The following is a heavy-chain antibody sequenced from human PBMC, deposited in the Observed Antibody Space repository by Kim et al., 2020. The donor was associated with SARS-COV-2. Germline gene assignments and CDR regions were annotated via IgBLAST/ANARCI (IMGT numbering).Heavy chain of an antibody. CDR2: IYYSGST. D-gene: IGHD6-13*01. J-gene: IGHJ3*02. CDR1: GGSISSYY. Sequence: SETLSLTCTVSGGSISSYYWSWIRQPPGKGLEWIGYIYYSGSTNYNPSLKSRVTISVDTSKNQFSLKLSSVTAADTPVYYCARGFSPFIAAAGTDVFDIWGQETMVTVSS. V-gene: IGHV4-59*01. CDR3: ARGFSPFIAAAGTDVFDI.